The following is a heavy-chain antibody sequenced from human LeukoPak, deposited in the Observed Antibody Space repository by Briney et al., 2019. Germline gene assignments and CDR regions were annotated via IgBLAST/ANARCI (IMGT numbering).Heavy chain of an antibody. J-gene: IGHJ3*02. CDR3: ATPTALIEVGATRNDAFDI. V-gene: IGHV1-24*01. Sequence: GASVKVSCKASGGTFSSYAISWVRQAPGKGLEWMGGFDPEDGETIYAQKFQDRVTMTEDTSTDTAYMELSSLRSEDTAVYYCATPTALIEVGATRNDAFDIWGQGTMVTVSS. D-gene: IGHD1-26*01. CDR2: FDPEDGET. CDR1: GGTFSSYA.